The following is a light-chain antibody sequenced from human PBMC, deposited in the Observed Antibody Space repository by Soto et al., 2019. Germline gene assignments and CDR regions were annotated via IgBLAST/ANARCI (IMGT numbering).Light chain of an antibody. Sequence: QSVLTQPPSVSGAPGQRITISCTGSSSNIGAGYDVHWYQQVPGTPPKLLIYGDKNRPSGVPDRFSGSKSGTAASLAITGLQAEDEADYYCQSYDSSLSGPVFGGGTKLTVL. V-gene: IGLV1-40*01. CDR1: SSNIGAGYD. J-gene: IGLJ3*02. CDR3: QSYDSSLSGPV. CDR2: GDK.